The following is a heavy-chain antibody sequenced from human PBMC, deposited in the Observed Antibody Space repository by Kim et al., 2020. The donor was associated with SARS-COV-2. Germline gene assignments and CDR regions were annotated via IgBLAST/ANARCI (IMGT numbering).Heavy chain of an antibody. V-gene: IGHV3-23*01. Sequence: GGSLRLSCAASGFTFSGHVLTWVRQAPGKGLEWVSAIGGREAGTYYADSVRGRFTISRDNSRSTVFLQMSSLRTDDTAVYFCAKDGVFEAYGSGSYLTHWGHGTLVTVAS. J-gene: IGHJ4*01. CDR2: IGGREAGT. D-gene: IGHD3-10*01. CDR1: GFTFSGHV. CDR3: AKDGVFEAYGSGSYLTH.